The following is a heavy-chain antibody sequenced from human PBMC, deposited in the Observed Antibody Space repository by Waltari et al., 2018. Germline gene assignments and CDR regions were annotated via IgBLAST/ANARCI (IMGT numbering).Heavy chain of an antibody. CDR3: ARSGSPIAARRRYYYGMDV. CDR1: GFTFSSYG. D-gene: IGHD6-6*01. CDR2: IWYDGSNK. Sequence: QVQLVESGGGVVQPGRSLRLSCAASGFTFSSYGMHWVRQAPGKGLGWVAVIWYDGSNKYYADSVKGRFTISRDNSKNTLYLQMNSLRAEDTAVYYCARSGSPIAARRRYYYGMDVWGQGTTVTVSS. V-gene: IGHV3-33*01. J-gene: IGHJ6*02.